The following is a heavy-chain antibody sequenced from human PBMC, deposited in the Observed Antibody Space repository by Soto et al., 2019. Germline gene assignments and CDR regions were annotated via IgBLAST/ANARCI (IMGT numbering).Heavy chain of an antibody. CDR3: ARDRYCSSTSCYANPNYYYGMDV. V-gene: IGHV3-33*01. Sequence: SLRLSCAASGFTFSSYGMHWVRQAPGKGLEWVAVIWYDGSNKYYADSVKGRFTISRDNAKNTLYLQMNSLRAEDTAVYYCARDRYCSSTSCYANPNYYYGMDVWGQGT. J-gene: IGHJ6*02. D-gene: IGHD2-2*01. CDR1: GFTFSSYG. CDR2: IWYDGSNK.